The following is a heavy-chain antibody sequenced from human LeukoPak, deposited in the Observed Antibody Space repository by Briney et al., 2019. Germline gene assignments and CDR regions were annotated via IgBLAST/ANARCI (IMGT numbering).Heavy chain of an antibody. J-gene: IGHJ3*02. CDR1: GFTFSSYS. D-gene: IGHD4-17*01. CDR3: ARDLLGTVTTFHAFDI. V-gene: IGHV3-21*01. CDR2: ISSSSSYI. Sequence: GGSLRLSCAASGFTFSSYSMNWVRQAPGKGLEWVSSISSSSSYIYYADSVKGRFTISRDNAKNSLYLQMNSLRAEDTAVYYCARDLLGTVTTFHAFDIWGQGTMVTVSS.